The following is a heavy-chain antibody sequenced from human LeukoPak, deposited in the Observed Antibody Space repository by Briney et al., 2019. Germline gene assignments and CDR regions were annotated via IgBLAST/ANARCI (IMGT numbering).Heavy chain of an antibody. CDR2: MKPDGSEK. J-gene: IGHJ4*02. Sequence: GGSLRLSCAGSGFTLSSYWMSWVRQAPGKGLEWVANMKPDGSEKYYVDSVKGRFTISRGNAKNSLYLQMNSLRAEDTAVYYCARSGAGSDYWGQGTLVTVSS. CDR3: ARSGAGSDY. V-gene: IGHV3-7*01. CDR1: GFTLSSYW. D-gene: IGHD1-14*01.